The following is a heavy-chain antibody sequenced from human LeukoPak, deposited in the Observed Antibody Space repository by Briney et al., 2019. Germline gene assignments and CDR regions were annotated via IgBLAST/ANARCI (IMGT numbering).Heavy chain of an antibody. Sequence: ASVKVSCKASRYTFTSYGINWVRQAPGQGLEWMGWISAYNKRNYAQKFQGRVTMTTDTSTSTAYMELRNLRSDDTAVYYCARVSAPPDYGDYVSENWFDPWGQGTLVTVSS. J-gene: IGHJ5*02. V-gene: IGHV1-18*01. CDR3: ARVSAPPDYGDYVSENWFDP. CDR2: ISAYNKR. CDR1: RYTFTSYG. D-gene: IGHD4-17*01.